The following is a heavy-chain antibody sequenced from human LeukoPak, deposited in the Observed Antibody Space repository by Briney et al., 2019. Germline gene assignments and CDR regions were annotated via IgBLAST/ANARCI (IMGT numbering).Heavy chain of an antibody. CDR3: ARDAGNYYDSSGYYGYDY. D-gene: IGHD3-22*01. Sequence: SETLSLTCTVSGGSISSYYWSWIRQPAGKGLEWIGRIYTSGSTNYNPFLKSRVTMSVDTSKNQFSLKLSSVTAADTAVYYCARDAGNYYDSSGYYGYDYWGQGTLVTVSS. CDR2: IYTSGST. CDR1: GGSISSYY. V-gene: IGHV4-4*07. J-gene: IGHJ4*02.